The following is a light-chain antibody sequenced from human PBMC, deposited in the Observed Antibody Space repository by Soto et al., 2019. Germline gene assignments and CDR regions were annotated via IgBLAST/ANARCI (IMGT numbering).Light chain of an antibody. CDR2: GGS. CDR3: QQYSSSRT. Sequence: LTPYPGPLSLSPGERATLSCMASQSVSSNHLAWYQQKPGQAPRLLIYGGSSRATGIPVRFSGSGSETDFTLTITRLEPEDFAVCYCQQYSSSRTFCQGTKVDIK. V-gene: IGKV3-20*01. CDR1: QSVSSNH. J-gene: IGKJ1*01.